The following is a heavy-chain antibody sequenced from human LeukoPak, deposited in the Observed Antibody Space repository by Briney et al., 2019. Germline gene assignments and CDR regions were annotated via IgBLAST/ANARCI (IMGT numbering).Heavy chain of an antibody. CDR1: GFTVSRNY. Sequence: PGGSLRLSCAASGFTVSRNYMTWLRQAPVKGLEWVSVIYSGGATYYADSVKGRFTISRDNSKNTLYLQMNSLRAEDTAVYYCARTSGYPYNFDNWGQGTLVTVSS. J-gene: IGHJ4*02. CDR2: IYSGGAT. V-gene: IGHV3-53*01. CDR3: ARTSGYPYNFDN. D-gene: IGHD3-22*01.